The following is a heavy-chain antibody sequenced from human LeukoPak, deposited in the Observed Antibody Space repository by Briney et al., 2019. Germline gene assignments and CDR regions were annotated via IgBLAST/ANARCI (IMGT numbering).Heavy chain of an antibody. CDR3: AREATETTYSSSWFWYYYYYMDV. D-gene: IGHD6-13*01. CDR2: ISSSSSTI. V-gene: IGHV3-48*01. CDR1: GFTFSSYS. J-gene: IGHJ6*03. Sequence: GGSLRLSCAASGFTFSSYSMNWVRQAPGKGLEWVSYISSSSSTIYYADSVKGRFTISRDNAKNSLYLQMNSLRAEDTAVYYCAREATETTYSSSWFWYYYYYMDVWGKGTTVTVSS.